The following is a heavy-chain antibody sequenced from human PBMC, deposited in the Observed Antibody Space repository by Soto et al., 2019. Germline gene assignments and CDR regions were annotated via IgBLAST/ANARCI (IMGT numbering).Heavy chain of an antibody. J-gene: IGHJ1*01. D-gene: IGHD2-15*01. Sequence: EVQLVESGGGLVKPGGSLRLSCAASGFTFSSYSMNWVRQAPGKGLEWVSSISSSSSYIYYADSVKGRFTISRDNAKNSLYLQMNSLRAEDTAVYYCAGELGFCSGGSCYLSAEYFQHWGQGTLVTVSS. V-gene: IGHV3-21*01. CDR1: GFTFSSYS. CDR2: ISSSSSYI. CDR3: AGELGFCSGGSCYLSAEYFQH.